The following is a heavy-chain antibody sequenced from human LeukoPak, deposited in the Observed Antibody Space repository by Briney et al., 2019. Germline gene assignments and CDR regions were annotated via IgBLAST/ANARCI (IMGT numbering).Heavy chain of an antibody. V-gene: IGHV1-2*02. J-gene: IGHJ4*02. Sequence: ASVKVSCKASGYTFTGYYMHWVRQALGQGLEWVGWINPNSGATNYAQKFQGRVTMTRDTSISTAYMEVSRLRSDDTAVFYCAREGSGYPYWGQGTLVTVSS. CDR3: AREGSGYPY. CDR1: GYTFTGYY. D-gene: IGHD3-22*01. CDR2: INPNSGAT.